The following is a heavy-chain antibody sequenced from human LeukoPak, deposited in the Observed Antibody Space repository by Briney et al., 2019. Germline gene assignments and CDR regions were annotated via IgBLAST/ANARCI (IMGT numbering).Heavy chain of an antibody. D-gene: IGHD1-26*01. V-gene: IGHV3-21*01. CDR3: ARDWSGSYYYFDY. CDR1: GFTFSSCS. Sequence: KPGGSLRLSCAASGFTFSSCSMNWVRQAPGKGLEWVSSISSSSSYIYYADSVKGRFTISRDNAKNSLYLQMNSLRAEDTAVYYCARDWSGSYYYFDYWGQGTLVTVSS. CDR2: ISSSSSYI. J-gene: IGHJ4*02.